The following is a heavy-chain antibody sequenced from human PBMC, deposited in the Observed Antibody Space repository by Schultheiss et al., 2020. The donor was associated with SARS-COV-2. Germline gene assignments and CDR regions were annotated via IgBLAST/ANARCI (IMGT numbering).Heavy chain of an antibody. CDR3: ARGATTVTTTVFDY. CDR1: GGSISSYY. Sequence: WETLSLTCTVSGGSISSYYWSWIRQPAGKGLEWIGRIYTSGSTNYNPSLKSRVTMSVDTSKNQFSLKLSSVTAADTAVYYCARGATTVTTTVFDYWGQGTLVTVSS. V-gene: IGHV4-4*07. CDR2: IYTSGST. D-gene: IGHD4-17*01. J-gene: IGHJ4*02.